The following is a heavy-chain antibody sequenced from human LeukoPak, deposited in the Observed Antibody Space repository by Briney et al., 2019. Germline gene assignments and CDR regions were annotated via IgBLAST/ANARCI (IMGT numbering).Heavy chain of an antibody. CDR3: ARQGGYIAPLAL. Sequence: PGGSLRLSCAASGFTFSDYNMNWVRQAPGKGLEWVSYITGSGSTIFYADSVKGRFTISRDNVKNSLYLQMNSLRAEDTAVYYCARQGGYIAPLALWGQGTLVTVSA. V-gene: IGHV3-48*01. CDR1: GFTFSDYN. CDR2: ITGSGSTI. J-gene: IGHJ4*02. D-gene: IGHD6-13*01.